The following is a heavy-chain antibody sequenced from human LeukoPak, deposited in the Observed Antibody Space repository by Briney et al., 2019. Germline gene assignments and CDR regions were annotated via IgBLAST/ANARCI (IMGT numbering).Heavy chain of an antibody. Sequence: GGSLRLSCVGSGFTFSSNGMSWVRQAPGKGLEWVCGASGSGESTHYADSVKGRFTISRDNAKNTLYLQMNSLRAEDTAVYYCARVYRRDFIYYMDVWGKGTTVTVSS. D-gene: IGHD3-16*02. CDR1: GFTFSSNG. V-gene: IGHV3-23*01. CDR3: ARVYRRDFIYYMDV. CDR2: ASGSGEST. J-gene: IGHJ6*03.